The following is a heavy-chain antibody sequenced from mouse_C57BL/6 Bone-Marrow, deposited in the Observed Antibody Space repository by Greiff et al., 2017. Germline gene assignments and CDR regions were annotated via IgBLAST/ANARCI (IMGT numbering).Heavy chain of an antibody. CDR3: ARTTVGVDFDY. Sequence: EVMLVESGGGLVKPGGSLKLSCAASGFTFSSYAMSWVRQTPEKRLEWVATISDGGSYTYYPDNVQGRFTISRDNAKNNLYLQMSPLKSEDTAMYYCARTTVGVDFDYWGQGTTLTVSS. CDR2: ISDGGSYT. V-gene: IGHV5-4*03. D-gene: IGHD1-1*01. J-gene: IGHJ2*01. CDR1: GFTFSSYA.